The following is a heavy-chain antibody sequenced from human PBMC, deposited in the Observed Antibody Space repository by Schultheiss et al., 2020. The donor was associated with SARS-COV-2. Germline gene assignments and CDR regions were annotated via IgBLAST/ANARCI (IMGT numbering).Heavy chain of an antibody. CDR2: INHSGST. J-gene: IGHJ4*02. V-gene: IGHV4-38-2*01. CDR3: ARSLVGAHFDY. Sequence: SQTLSLTCAVSGDSISSGYYWGWIRQTPGKGLEWIGEINHSGSTNYNPSLKSRVTISVDTSKNQFSLKLSSVTAADTAVYYCARSLVGAHFDYWGQGTLVTVSS. CDR1: GDSISSGYY. D-gene: IGHD1-26*01.